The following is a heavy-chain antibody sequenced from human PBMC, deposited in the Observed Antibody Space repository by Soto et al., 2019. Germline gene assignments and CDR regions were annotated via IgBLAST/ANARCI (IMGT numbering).Heavy chain of an antibody. CDR1: GYTFTGYY. V-gene: IGHV1-2*02. J-gene: IGHJ6*02. CDR3: ASVRQQLVRHYYGMDV. D-gene: IGHD6-13*01. Sequence: ASVEVSCKASGYTFTGYYMHWVRQAPGQGLEWMGWINPNSGGTNYAQKFQGRVTTARDTSISTAYMELSRLRSDDTAVYYCASVRQQLVRHYYGMDVWGQGTTVTVSS. CDR2: INPNSGGT.